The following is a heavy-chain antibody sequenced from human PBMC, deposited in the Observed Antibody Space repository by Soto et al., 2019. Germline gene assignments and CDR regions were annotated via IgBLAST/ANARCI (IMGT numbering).Heavy chain of an antibody. Sequence: SETLSLTCTVSGGSISSYYWTWIRQPPGKGLEWIGYIFYTGSTNYNPSFKSRVTISVDTSKNQLSLNLSSLTAADTAVYYCARHGPDSSSWSSFDYWGQGTLVTVSS. CDR3: ARHGPDSSSWSSFDY. D-gene: IGHD6-13*01. CDR1: GGSISSYY. V-gene: IGHV4-59*08. J-gene: IGHJ4*02. CDR2: IFYTGST.